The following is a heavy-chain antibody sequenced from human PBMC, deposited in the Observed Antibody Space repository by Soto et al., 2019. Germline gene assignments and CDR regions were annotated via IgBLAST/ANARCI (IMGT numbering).Heavy chain of an antibody. CDR1: GDSVSSDRYF. D-gene: IGHD2-15*01. CDR3: ARIVVDDTFDL. V-gene: IGHV4-61*01. CDR2: ISYTGDT. Sequence: ETLSHTCSVSGDSVSSDRYFWTWIRQPPGKGLEWIAYISYTGDTNYNPSLKSRVTIAVDTSRNQFSLTLTSVTGAAPAVHLCARIVVDDTFDLWGQVSRGTFSS. J-gene: IGHJ4*02.